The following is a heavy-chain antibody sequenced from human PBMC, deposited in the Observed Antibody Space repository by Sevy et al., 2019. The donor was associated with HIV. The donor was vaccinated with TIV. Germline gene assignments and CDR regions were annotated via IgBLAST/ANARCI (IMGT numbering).Heavy chain of an antibody. CDR1: GFTFSSYS. V-gene: IGHV3-21*01. Sequence: GGSLRLSCAASGFTFSSYSMNWVRQAPGKGLEWVSSISSSSSYIYYEDSVKGRFTISRDNAKNSLYLQMNSLRAEDTAVYYCAREREGLRLGELSLYDYWGQGTLVTVSS. CDR2: ISSSSSYI. CDR3: AREREGLRLGELSLYDY. D-gene: IGHD3-16*02. J-gene: IGHJ4*02.